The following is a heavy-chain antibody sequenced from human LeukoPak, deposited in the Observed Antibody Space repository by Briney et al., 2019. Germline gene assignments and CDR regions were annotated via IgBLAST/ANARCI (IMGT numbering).Heavy chain of an antibody. D-gene: IGHD3-10*01. V-gene: IGHV4-39*07. Sequence: SETLSLTCTVSGGSISSSSYYWGWIRQPPGKGLEWIGSIYYSGSTYYNPSLKSRVTISVDTSKNQFSLKLSSVTAADTAVYYCARVYYYGSGSYNWFDPWGQGTLVTVSS. CDR1: GGSISSSSYY. CDR2: IYYSGST. CDR3: ARVYYYGSGSYNWFDP. J-gene: IGHJ5*02.